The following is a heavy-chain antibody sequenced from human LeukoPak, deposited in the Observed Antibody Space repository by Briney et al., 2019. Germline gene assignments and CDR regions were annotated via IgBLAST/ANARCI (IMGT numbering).Heavy chain of an antibody. J-gene: IGHJ5*02. CDR3: ARSHDYTNYVGP. CDR1: GYTFTAFH. CDR2: INPDSGGT. Sequence: ASVKVSCKASGYTFTAFHIHWVRQAPGQGLEWMGWINPDSGGTIFGQRFQGRVSMTRDTSISTAYMELGSLRSDDTAVYYCARSHDYTNYVGPWGQGTLVTVSS. D-gene: IGHD4-11*01. V-gene: IGHV1-2*02.